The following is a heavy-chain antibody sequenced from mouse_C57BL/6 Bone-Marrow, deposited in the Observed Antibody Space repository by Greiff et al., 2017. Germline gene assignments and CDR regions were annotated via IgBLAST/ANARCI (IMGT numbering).Heavy chain of an antibody. CDR2: IYPGDGDT. J-gene: IGHJ4*01. CDR1: GYAFSSSW. V-gene: IGHV1-82*01. Sequence: QVQLKQSGPELVKPGASVKISCKASGYAFSSSWMNWVKQRPGKGLEWIGRIYPGDGDTNYNGKFKGKATLTADKSSSTAYMQLSSLTSEDSAVYFCARYLPDAMDYWGQGTSVTVSS. CDR3: ARYLPDAMDY.